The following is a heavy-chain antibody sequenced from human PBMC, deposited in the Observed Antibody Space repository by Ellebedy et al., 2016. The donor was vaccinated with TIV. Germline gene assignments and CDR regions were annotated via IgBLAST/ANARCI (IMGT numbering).Heavy chain of an antibody. V-gene: IGHV4-59*01. CDR1: GGSISSYY. CDR3: ARCNQLWCQDY. Sequence: MPSETLSLTCTVSGGSISSYYWTWIRQPPGKGLEWIGYIYYSGSTNYHPSLKSRVTISVDTSKNQFSLKLSSVTAADTAVYYCARCNQLWCQDYWGQGTLVTVSS. CDR2: IYYSGST. J-gene: IGHJ4*02. D-gene: IGHD5-18*01.